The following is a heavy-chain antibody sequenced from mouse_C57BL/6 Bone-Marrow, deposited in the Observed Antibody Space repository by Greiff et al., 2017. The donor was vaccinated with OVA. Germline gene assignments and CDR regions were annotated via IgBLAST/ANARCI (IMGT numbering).Heavy chain of an antibody. D-gene: IGHD1-2*01. V-gene: IGHV5-17*01. CDR2: ISSGSSTI. J-gene: IGHJ4*01. CDR1: GFTFSDYG. Sequence: EVKLMESGGGLVKPGGSLKLSCAASGFTFSDYGMHWVRQAPEKGLEWVAYISSGSSTIYYADTVKGRFTIARDKAKNTLFLQMTSLRSEDTAMYYCARGTAYDMDYWGTGTSVTVSS. CDR3: ARGTAYDMDY.